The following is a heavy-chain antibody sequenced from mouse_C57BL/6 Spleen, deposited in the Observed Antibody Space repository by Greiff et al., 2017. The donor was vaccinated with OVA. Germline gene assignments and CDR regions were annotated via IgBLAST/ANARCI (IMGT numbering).Heavy chain of an antibody. Sequence: QVQLKQSGAELMKPGASVKLSCKASGYTFTGYWIEWVKQRPGHGLEWIGEILPGSGSTNYNEKFKGKATFTADTSSNTAYMQLSSLTTADSAIYDCAGGGLTYSNYVGYWGQGTTLTVSS. CDR3: AGGGLTYSNYVGY. J-gene: IGHJ2*01. V-gene: IGHV1-9*01. CDR1: GYTFTGYW. CDR2: ILPGSGST. D-gene: IGHD2-5*01.